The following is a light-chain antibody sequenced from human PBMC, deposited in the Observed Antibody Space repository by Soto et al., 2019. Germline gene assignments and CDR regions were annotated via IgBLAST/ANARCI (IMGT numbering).Light chain of an antibody. V-gene: IGKV3-20*01. CDR2: GAA. Sequence: EIVLTQSPGTLSLSPGERATLSCRASQSVTNNYLAWYQHKPGQAPRCLIYGAAIRSTGIPDRFSGSGSGTDFTLTISSMSLEDSATYFCLQYASSLTFGQGTNLEIK. CDR1: QSVTNNY. CDR3: LQYASSLT. J-gene: IGKJ2*01.